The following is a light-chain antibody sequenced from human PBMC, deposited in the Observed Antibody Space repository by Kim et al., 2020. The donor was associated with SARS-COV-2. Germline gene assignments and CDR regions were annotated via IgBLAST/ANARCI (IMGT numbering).Light chain of an antibody. CDR2: KDT. V-gene: IGLV3-25*03. CDR1: ALPKQY. J-gene: IGLJ3*02. Sequence: SYELTQPPSLSVSPGQTARISCSGDALPKQYAYWFQQKPGQAPLLVIYKDTKSPSEIPERFSGSNSGTTVTLTISGVQAEDEAEYYCQSADNTDTWVFDGGTQLTVL. CDR3: QSADNTDTWV.